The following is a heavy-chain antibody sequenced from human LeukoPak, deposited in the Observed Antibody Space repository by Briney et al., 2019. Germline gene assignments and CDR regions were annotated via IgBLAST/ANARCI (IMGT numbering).Heavy chain of an antibody. CDR2: INHSGST. D-gene: IGHD3-3*01. Sequence: PSETLSLTCAVYGGSFSGYYWSWIRQPPGKGLEWIGEINHSGSTNYNPSLKSRVTISVDTSKNQFSLKLSSVTAADTAMYYCARGQGDDFWSGYYLDYYYYGMDVWGQGTTVTVSS. CDR1: GGSFSGYY. V-gene: IGHV4-34*01. J-gene: IGHJ6*02. CDR3: ARGQGDDFWSGYYLDYYYYGMDV.